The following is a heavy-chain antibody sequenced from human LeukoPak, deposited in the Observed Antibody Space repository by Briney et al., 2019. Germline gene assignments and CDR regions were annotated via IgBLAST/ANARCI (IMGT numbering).Heavy chain of an antibody. V-gene: IGHV3-30-3*01. Sequence: GGSLRLSCAASGFTFSNYWMTWVRQAPGKGLEWVAVISYDGSNKYYADSVKGRFTISRDNSKNTLYLQMNSLRAEDTAVYYCARDLLGAANYGMDVWGQGTTVTVSS. D-gene: IGHD3-16*01. CDR2: ISYDGSNK. CDR1: GFTFSNYW. CDR3: ARDLLGAANYGMDV. J-gene: IGHJ6*02.